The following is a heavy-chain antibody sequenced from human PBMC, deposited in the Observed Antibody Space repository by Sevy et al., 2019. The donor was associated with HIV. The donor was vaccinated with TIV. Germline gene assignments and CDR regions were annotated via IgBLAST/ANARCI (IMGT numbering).Heavy chain of an antibody. Sequence: GGSLRLSCAASGFIFSTSPMHWVRQAPGKGLECVAILSYDDSDENYADSVKGRFTISRDNSKNTLYLQMNSLRTEDTDVSYCAKDDLGSIDYWGQGTLVTVSS. CDR1: GFIFSTSP. J-gene: IGHJ4*02. D-gene: IGHD3-10*01. V-gene: IGHV3-30-3*02. CDR3: AKDDLGSIDY. CDR2: LSYDDSDE.